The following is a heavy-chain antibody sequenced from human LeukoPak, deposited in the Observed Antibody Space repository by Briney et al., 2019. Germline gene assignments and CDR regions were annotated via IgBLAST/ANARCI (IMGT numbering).Heavy chain of an antibody. CDR1: GYTFTSYD. V-gene: IGHV1-8*01. J-gene: IGHJ5*02. CDR3: ARGRVYPSYGDNYWFDP. Sequence: ASVKVSCKASGYTFTSYDINWVRQATGQGLEWMGWMNPNSGNTGYAQKFQGRVTMTRNTSISTAYMELSSLRSEDTAVYYCARGRVYPSYGDNYWFDPWGQGTLVTVSS. D-gene: IGHD4-17*01. CDR2: MNPNSGNT.